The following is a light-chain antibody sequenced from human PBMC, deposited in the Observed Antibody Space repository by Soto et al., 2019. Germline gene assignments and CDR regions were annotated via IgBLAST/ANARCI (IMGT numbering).Light chain of an antibody. J-gene: IGLJ2*01. CDR3: RSYTSRSTVV. Sequence: QSALTQPASVSGSPGQSITISCTGTSSDVGGYNYVSWYQQHPGKAPKLMIYDVSNRPSGVANRVSGAKSGNTASLTISGLKAEDEADYYCRSYTSRSTVVFGVGTKVTVL. CDR2: DVS. V-gene: IGLV2-14*01. CDR1: SSDVGGYNY.